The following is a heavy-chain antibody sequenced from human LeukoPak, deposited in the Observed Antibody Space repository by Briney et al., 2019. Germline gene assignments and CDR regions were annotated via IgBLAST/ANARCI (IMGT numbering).Heavy chain of an antibody. Sequence: SETLSLTCNVSGGSIRGYYWSWIRQPPGKGLEWIGYIYSSGSTNYNPSLKSRVTMSVDTSKNQFSLKVSSVTAADTAVYYCARDGVGFDYWGQGTLVTVSS. CDR1: GGSIRGYY. CDR2: IYSSGST. CDR3: ARDGVGFDY. J-gene: IGHJ4*02. V-gene: IGHV4-4*08. D-gene: IGHD1-26*01.